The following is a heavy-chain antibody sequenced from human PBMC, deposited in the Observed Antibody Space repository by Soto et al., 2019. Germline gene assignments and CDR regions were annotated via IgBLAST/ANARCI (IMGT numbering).Heavy chain of an antibody. D-gene: IGHD2-2*01. CDR3: ARVPNCDSSTCYSYFDF. CDR1: GFTFSNYW. CDR2: ISSDGTST. J-gene: IGHJ4*02. Sequence: EMLLVESGGGLVQPGGSLRLSFAASGFTFSNYWMHWVRQAPGKGPLWVSRISSDGTSTTYADSVQGRFTISRDNAKTTLYLQLHSLRAEDTAVYYCARVPNCDSSTCYSYFDFWCQGALVTVSS. V-gene: IGHV3-74*01.